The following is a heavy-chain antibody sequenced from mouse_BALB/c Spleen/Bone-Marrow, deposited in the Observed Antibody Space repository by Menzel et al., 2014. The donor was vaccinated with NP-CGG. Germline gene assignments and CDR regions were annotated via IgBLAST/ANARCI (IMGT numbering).Heavy chain of an antibody. J-gene: IGHJ2*01. V-gene: IGHV1S29*02. D-gene: IGHD1-1*01. Sequence: LVESGTSLKISCKASGYTFTDSNMHCVKQSHGKSLEWIGYIYPFNGGTDYNQKFKSKATMTVDKSSSTEYMELRNLTSEDSAVYYCARSSYCDYWGQGSTLSVSS. CDR2: IYPFNGGT. CDR1: GYTFTDSN. CDR3: ARSSYCDY.